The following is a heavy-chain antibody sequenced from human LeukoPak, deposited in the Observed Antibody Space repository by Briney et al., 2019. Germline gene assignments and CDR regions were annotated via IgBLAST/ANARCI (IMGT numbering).Heavy chain of an antibody. D-gene: IGHD6-13*01. CDR1: GFTFSIYS. Sequence: GGSPRLSCAASGFTFSIYSMNWVRQAPGKGLEWVSSISSSSSYIYYADSVKGRFTISRDNAKNSLYLQMNSLRAEDTAVYYCARGGRSSSWFKFFDYWGQETLVTVSS. CDR2: ISSSSSYI. CDR3: ARGGRSSSWFKFFDY. J-gene: IGHJ4*02. V-gene: IGHV3-21*01.